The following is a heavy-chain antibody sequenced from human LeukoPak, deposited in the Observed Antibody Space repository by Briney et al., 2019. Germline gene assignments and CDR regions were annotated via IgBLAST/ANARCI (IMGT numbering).Heavy chain of an antibody. CDR1: GGSISSSSYY. D-gene: IGHD3-10*01. J-gene: IGHJ4*02. V-gene: IGHV4-39*01. CDR2: ISYSGST. Sequence: SETLSLTCTVSGGSISSSSYYWAWIRQPPGKGLEWIGSISYSGSTYYNPSLKSRVTISVDTSKNQFSLNLSSVTAADTAVYYCARGPLWFGEYRFDYWGQGTLVTVSS. CDR3: ARGPLWFGEYRFDY.